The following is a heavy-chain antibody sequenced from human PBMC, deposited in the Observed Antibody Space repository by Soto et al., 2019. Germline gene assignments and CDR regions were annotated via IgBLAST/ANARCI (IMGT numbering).Heavy chain of an antibody. J-gene: IGHJ4*01. CDR3: ARDRLEISKPTENPTFDH. Sequence: GGSLRLSCAASGFTFSSHWMHWVRQVPGKGLVWVSRIKSDGSSTAYADSVKGRFTISRDNAKNTLYLQMNSLRVEDSAVYYCARDRLEISKPTENPTFDHWGPRTLVTVSA. V-gene: IGHV3-74*01. CDR1: GFTFSSHW. CDR2: IKSDGSST. D-gene: IGHD6-6*01.